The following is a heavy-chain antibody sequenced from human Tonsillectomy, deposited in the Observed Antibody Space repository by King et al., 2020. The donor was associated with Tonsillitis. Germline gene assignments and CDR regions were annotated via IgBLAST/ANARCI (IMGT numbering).Heavy chain of an antibody. J-gene: IGHJ4*02. D-gene: IGHD2-15*01. V-gene: IGHV1-2*02. CDR1: GYTFTGYY. CDR3: ARGRYCRGGSCYSHFDY. Sequence: VQLVQSGAEVKKPGASVKVSCKASGYTFTGYYIHWVRQAPGQGLEWMGWINPYSGDTNYAQNFQGGVTMTRDTSITTAYMERGRLTSDDTAVYYCARGRYCRGGSCYSHFDYWGQGTLVTVSS. CDR2: INPYSGDT.